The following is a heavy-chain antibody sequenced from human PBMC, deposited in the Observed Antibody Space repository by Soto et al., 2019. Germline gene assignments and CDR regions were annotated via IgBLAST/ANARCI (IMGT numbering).Heavy chain of an antibody. CDR3: ARDRPTDSSGWYSDAFDI. J-gene: IGHJ3*02. CDR1: GFTVSSNY. D-gene: IGHD6-19*01. Sequence: GGSLRLSCAASGFTVSSNYMSWVRQAPGKGLEWVSVIYSGGSTYYADSVKGRFTISRDNSKNTLYLQMNSLRAEDTAVYYCARDRPTDSSGWYSDAFDIWGQGTMVTVSS. V-gene: IGHV3-66*01. CDR2: IYSGGST.